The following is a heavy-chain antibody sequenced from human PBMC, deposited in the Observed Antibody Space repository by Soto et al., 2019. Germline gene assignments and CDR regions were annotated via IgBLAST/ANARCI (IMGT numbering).Heavy chain of an antibody. D-gene: IGHD2-21*02. CDR2: MTGSGGDI. J-gene: IGHJ4*02. V-gene: IGHV3-23*01. Sequence: EVQLLESGGGLVQPGGSLRLSCAASGFSVSRYAMMWVRQPPGKGQEWVVGMTGSGGDIRYADPVKGRFTISKDNSKNTLYLQMNSLRAEDTAIYYCAKDAVYGDGLWLAGNWGQGTLVTVSS. CDR1: GFSVSRYA. CDR3: AKDAVYGDGLWLAGN.